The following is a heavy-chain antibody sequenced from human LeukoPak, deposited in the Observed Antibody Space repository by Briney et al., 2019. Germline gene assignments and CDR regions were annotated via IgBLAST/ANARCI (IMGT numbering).Heavy chain of an antibody. Sequence: GGSLRLSCAASGFTFSSYGMHWVRQAPGKGLEWVSAISGSGGSSYYADSVKGRFTISRDNSKNTLYLQMNSLRAEDTAVYYCAKGGRTYYYDSSGYHDAFDIWGQGTMVTVSS. D-gene: IGHD3-22*01. CDR1: GFTFSSYG. J-gene: IGHJ3*02. CDR2: ISGSGGSS. CDR3: AKGGRTYYYDSSGYHDAFDI. V-gene: IGHV3-23*01.